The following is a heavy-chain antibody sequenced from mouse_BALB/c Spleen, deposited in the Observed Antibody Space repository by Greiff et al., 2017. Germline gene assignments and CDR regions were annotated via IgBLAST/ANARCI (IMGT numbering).Heavy chain of an antibody. V-gene: IGHV5-17*02. CDR1: GFTFSSFG. Sequence: EVQVVESGGGLVQPGGSRKLSCAASGFTFSSFGMHWVRQAPEKGLEWVAYISSGSSTIYYADTVKGRFTISRDNPKNTLFLQMTSLRSEDTAMYYCARSYYYGSSSSYFDYWGQGTTLTVSS. CDR3: ARSYYYGSSSSYFDY. CDR2: ISSGSSTI. D-gene: IGHD1-1*01. J-gene: IGHJ2*01.